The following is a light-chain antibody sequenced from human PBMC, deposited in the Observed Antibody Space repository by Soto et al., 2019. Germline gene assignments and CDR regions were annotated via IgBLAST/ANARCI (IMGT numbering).Light chain of an antibody. CDR1: SSNIGAGYD. V-gene: IGLV1-40*01. J-gene: IGLJ1*01. CDR3: ATWDDSLSAFYV. CDR2: GHT. Sequence: QSVLTQPPSVSGAPGQRVIISCTGSSSNIGAGYDVNWYQHLPGKAPKLLIYGHTNRPSGVPDRFSGSKSGTSASLAISGLRSEDEADYYCATWDDSLSAFYVFGTGTKVTVL.